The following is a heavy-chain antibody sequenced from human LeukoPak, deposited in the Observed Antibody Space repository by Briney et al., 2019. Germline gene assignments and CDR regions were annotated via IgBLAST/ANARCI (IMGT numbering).Heavy chain of an antibody. CDR2: INPSGGST. J-gene: IGHJ6*02. V-gene: IGHV1-46*01. CDR3: ARDRPWYSSSWYPNVYYYYYGMDV. D-gene: IGHD6-13*01. Sequence: ASVKVSCKASGYTFTSYYMHWVRQAPGQGLEWMGIINPSGGSTSYAQKFQGRVTMTRDTSTSTVYMELSSLRSEDTAVYYCARDRPWYSSSWYPNVYYYYYGMDVWGQGTTVTVSS. CDR1: GYTFTSYY.